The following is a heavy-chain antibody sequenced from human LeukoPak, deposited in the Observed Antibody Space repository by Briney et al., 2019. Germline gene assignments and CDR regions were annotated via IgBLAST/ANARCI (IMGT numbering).Heavy chain of an antibody. CDR1: GFTFDDYA. D-gene: IGHD6-19*01. J-gene: IGHJ3*02. CDR3: AKAIGYSSGFNAFDI. Sequence: GGSLRLSCAASGFTFDDYAMHWVRQAPGKGLEWVSGISWNSGSIGYADSVKGRFTISRDNAKNSLYLQMNSLRAEDMALYYCAKAIGYSSGFNAFDIWGQGTMVTVSS. CDR2: ISWNSGSI. V-gene: IGHV3-9*03.